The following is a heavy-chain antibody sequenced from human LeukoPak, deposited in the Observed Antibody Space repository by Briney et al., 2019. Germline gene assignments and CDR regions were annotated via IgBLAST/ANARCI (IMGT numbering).Heavy chain of an antibody. CDR2: ISSNGGST. V-gene: IGHV3-64*01. Sequence: GGSLRLSCAASGFTFSSYAMHWVRQAPGKGLEYVSAISSNGGSTYYANSVKGRFTISRDNSKNTLYLQMGSLRAEDMAVYYCARGLGSWYYFDYWGQGTLVIVSS. CDR3: ARGLGSWYYFDY. CDR1: GFTFSSYA. D-gene: IGHD6-13*01. J-gene: IGHJ4*02.